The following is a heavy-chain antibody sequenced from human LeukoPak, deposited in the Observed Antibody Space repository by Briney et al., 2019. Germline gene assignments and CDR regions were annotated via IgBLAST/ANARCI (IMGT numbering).Heavy chain of an antibody. J-gene: IGHJ4*02. CDR1: GYTFTGYY. Sequence: DSVTVSCKASGYTFTGYYMHWVRQAPGQGLEWMGWINPNSGGTNYAQKFRGRVTMTRDTSISTAYMELSRLRSDDTAVYYCAREPGYYYDSSGPDYWGQGTLVTVSS. CDR2: INPNSGGT. D-gene: IGHD3-22*01. CDR3: AREPGYYYDSSGPDY. V-gene: IGHV1-2*02.